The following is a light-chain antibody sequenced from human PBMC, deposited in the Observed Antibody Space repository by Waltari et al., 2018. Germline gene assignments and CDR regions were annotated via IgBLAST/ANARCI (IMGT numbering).Light chain of an antibody. V-gene: IGKV3-20*01. J-gene: IGKJ1*01. CDR1: QSISRP. CDR3: QQYVSLPAT. Sequence: EIMLTQSPGPLSLSPGERATLSCRASQSISRPLAWYQQKPGQAPRLLIYDASTRATGIPDRFSGSGSGTDFSLTISRLEPEDSAVYYCQQYVSLPATFGQGTKVEIK. CDR2: DAS.